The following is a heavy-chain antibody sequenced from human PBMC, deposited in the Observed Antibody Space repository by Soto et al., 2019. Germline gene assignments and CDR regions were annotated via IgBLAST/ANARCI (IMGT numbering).Heavy chain of an antibody. V-gene: IGHV3-30*18. CDR3: AKDPGDRTGPWPDV. CDR1: GFTFSSYD. Sequence: QVQLVESGGGVVQPGRSLRLSCAASGFTFSSYDMHWVRQAPGKGLEWVAVTSYDGSNKYYGDSVKGRFTISIDNSKNTLFLQMNSLRAEDTAVYYCAKDPGDRTGPWPDVWGQGITVTVSS. D-gene: IGHD7-27*01. CDR2: TSYDGSNK. J-gene: IGHJ6*02.